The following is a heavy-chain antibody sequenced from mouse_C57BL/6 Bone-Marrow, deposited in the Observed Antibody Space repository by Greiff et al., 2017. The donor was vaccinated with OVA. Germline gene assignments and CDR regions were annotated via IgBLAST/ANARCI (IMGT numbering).Heavy chain of an antibody. V-gene: IGHV1-4*01. CDR1: GYNFTSYT. CDR2: INPSSGYT. Sequence: QVQLQQSGAELARPGASVKMSCKASGYNFTSYTMHWVKRRPGQGLEWIGYINPSSGYTKYDQKFKDKATLTADKSSSTAYMQLSSLTSEDSAVYYWARTHYYAMDYWGQGTSVTVSS. CDR3: ARTHYYAMDY. J-gene: IGHJ4*01.